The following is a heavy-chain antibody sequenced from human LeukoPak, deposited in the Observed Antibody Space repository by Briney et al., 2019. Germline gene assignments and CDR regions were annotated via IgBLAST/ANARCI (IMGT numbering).Heavy chain of an antibody. CDR1: GGSFSGYY. CDR2: INHSGST. Sequence: PSETLSLTCAVYGGSFSGYYWSWIRQPPRKGLEWIGEINHSGSTNYNPSLKSRVTISVDTSKNQFSLKLSSVTAADTAVYYCARAGLRLGELSFVVDYWGQGTLVTVSS. CDR3: ARAGLRLGELSFVVDY. D-gene: IGHD3-16*02. V-gene: IGHV4-34*01. J-gene: IGHJ4*02.